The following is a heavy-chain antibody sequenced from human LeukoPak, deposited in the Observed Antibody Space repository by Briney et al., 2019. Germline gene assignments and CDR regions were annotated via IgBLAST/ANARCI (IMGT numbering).Heavy chain of an antibody. Sequence: ASVKVSCKASGYTFTGYYVHWVRQAPGQGLEWMGWINPNSAGTNYAQKFQGRVTMTRNTSISTAYMELSSLRSEDTAVYYCARGALDPYCSGGSCYSIDPWGQGTLVTVSS. D-gene: IGHD2-15*01. V-gene: IGHV1-2*02. CDR3: ARGALDPYCSGGSCYSIDP. CDR2: INPNSAGT. CDR1: GYTFTGYY. J-gene: IGHJ5*02.